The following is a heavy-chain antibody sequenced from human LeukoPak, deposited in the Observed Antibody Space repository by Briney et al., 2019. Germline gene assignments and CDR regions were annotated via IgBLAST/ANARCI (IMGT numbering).Heavy chain of an antibody. V-gene: IGHV3-48*04. Sequence: PGGSLRLSCSASGFTFSAYTMHWVRQAPGQGLEWVSYISSGSSSVYYADSVKGRFTISRDNAKNSLFLQMNSLRAEDTAVYYCARDVRGYCRTTSCSPYYWGLGTLVTVSS. D-gene: IGHD2-2*01. J-gene: IGHJ4*02. CDR1: GFTFSAYT. CDR3: ARDVRGYCRTTSCSPYY. CDR2: ISSGSSSV.